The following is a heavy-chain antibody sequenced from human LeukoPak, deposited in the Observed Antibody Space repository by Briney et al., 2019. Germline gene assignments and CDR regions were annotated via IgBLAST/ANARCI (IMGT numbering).Heavy chain of an antibody. V-gene: IGHV4-39*01. J-gene: IGHJ4*02. CDR1: GGSISSSSYY. CDR2: IYYSGST. D-gene: IGHD4-17*01. Sequence: SETLSLTCTVSGGSISSSSYYCWGWIRQPPGRGLEWIGSIYYSGSTYYNPSLKGRVTISVDTSKNQFSLKLYSVTAADTSVYYCARQYGPIDYWGQGTLVTVSS. CDR3: ARQYGPIDY.